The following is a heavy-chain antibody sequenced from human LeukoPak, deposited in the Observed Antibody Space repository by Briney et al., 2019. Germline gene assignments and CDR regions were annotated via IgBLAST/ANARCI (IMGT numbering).Heavy chain of an antibody. D-gene: IGHD3-10*01. Sequence: SETLSLTCAVYEGSFSGYYWSWMRQRPGKGLDWMGEVNHSGSANYNPSLKSRVTISVDTSKNQLSLKLSSVTAADTAVYYCARGGLWVVRPVDYWGQGTLVTVSS. CDR1: EGSFSGYY. CDR2: VNHSGSA. V-gene: IGHV4-34*01. J-gene: IGHJ4*02. CDR3: ARGGLWVVRPVDY.